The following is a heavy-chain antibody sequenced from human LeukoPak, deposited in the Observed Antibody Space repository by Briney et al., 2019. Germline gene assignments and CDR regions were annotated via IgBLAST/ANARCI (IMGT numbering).Heavy chain of an antibody. D-gene: IGHD3-16*01. V-gene: IGHV4-39*01. J-gene: IGHJ5*02. Sequence: SETLSLTCIVSGDSIISASHYCDWIRQPPGKGLEWIGSIYYSGSTHYSPSLKSRVTISVDTSKNQFSLKLRSVTAADTAVYYCARRRMINDWFDPWGQGTLVTVST. CDR2: IYYSGST. CDR1: GDSIISASHY. CDR3: ARRRMINDWFDP.